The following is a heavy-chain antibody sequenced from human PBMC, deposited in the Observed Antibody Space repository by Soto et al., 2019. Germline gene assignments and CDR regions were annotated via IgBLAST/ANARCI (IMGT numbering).Heavy chain of an antibody. D-gene: IGHD4-17*01. CDR1: GYTFTSYY. CDR2: INPSGGST. CDR3: ARGVWSPTVTTRDFDY. Sequence: ASVKVSCKASGYTFTSYYMHWVRQAPGQGLEWMGIINPSGGSTSYAQKFQGRVTMTRDTSTSTVYMELSSVTAADTAVYYCARGVWSPTVTTRDFDYWGQGTLVTVSS. V-gene: IGHV1-46*01. J-gene: IGHJ4*02.